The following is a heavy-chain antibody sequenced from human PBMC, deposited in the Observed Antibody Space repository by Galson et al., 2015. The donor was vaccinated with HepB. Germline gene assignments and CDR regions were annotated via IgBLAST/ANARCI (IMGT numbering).Heavy chain of an antibody. Sequence: SLRLSCAVSGFTYNNYWMSWVRQAPERGPEWVANIKQDGSEKYYVDSVEGRFTVSRDNAKKTPYLDMNALSVEDTAVYYCARGWDADVTSNFDYWGQGALVTVSS. CDR1: GFTYNNYW. V-gene: IGHV3-7*03. D-gene: IGHD4-17*01. CDR3: ARGWDADVTSNFDY. J-gene: IGHJ4*02. CDR2: IKQDGSEK.